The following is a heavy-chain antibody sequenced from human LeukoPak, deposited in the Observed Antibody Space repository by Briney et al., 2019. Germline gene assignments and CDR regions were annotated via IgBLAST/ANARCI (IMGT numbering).Heavy chain of an antibody. J-gene: IGHJ6*02. D-gene: IGHD4-17*01. CDR1: GFTFSTYW. V-gene: IGHV3-7*03. Sequence: PGGSLRLSCAASGFTFSTYWMSWVRQAPGKGLEWVANIKQDGGEKYYVDSVKGRLTISRDNAKNSLYLQMNSLTVEDTAVYYCAREKTVGGDSNYHYYGMDVCGQGTTVTVSS. CDR3: AREKTVGGDSNYHYYGMDV. CDR2: IKQDGGEK.